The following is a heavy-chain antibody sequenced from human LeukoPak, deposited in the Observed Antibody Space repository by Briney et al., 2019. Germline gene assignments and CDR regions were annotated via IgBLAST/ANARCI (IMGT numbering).Heavy chain of an antibody. CDR1: GFTVSSNY. D-gene: IGHD2-2*01. Sequence: GGSLRLPCAASGFTVSSNYMSWVRQAPGKGLEWVSVIYSGGSTYYADSVKGRFTISRDNAKNSLYLQMNSLRAEDTAVYYCARDWRDIVVVPAAPAYFDYWGQGTLVTVSS. CDR3: ARDWRDIVVVPAAPAYFDY. J-gene: IGHJ4*02. CDR2: IYSGGST. V-gene: IGHV3-66*01.